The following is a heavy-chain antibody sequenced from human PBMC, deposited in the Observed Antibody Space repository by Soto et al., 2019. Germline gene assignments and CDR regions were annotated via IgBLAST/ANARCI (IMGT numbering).Heavy chain of an antibody. CDR2: INHSGST. CDR3: ARAREVVAARIYCYGMDV. V-gene: IGHV4-34*01. Sequence: QVQLYQWGAGLLKPSETLSLTCAVYGESFSAYYWTWIRQPPGKGLEWIGEINHSGSTKYNPSLRSRVTVSVDTAKHQFSLKLSSVPAADTAMYYCARAREVVAARIYCYGMDVWGQGTTVTVSS. D-gene: IGHD2-15*01. J-gene: IGHJ6*02. CDR1: GESFSAYY.